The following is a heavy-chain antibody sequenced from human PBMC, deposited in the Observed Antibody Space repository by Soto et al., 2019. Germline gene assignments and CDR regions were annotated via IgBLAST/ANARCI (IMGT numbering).Heavy chain of an antibody. J-gene: IGHJ4*02. V-gene: IGHV4-39*01. CDR3: ARQVLRFCSSTSCPRFDY. D-gene: IGHD2-2*01. CDR1: GGSISSSSYY. Sequence: PSETLSLTCTVSGGSISSSSYYWGWIRQPPGKGLEWIGCMYYSGSTYYNPSLKSRVTISVDTSKNQFSLNLSSVSAADTAVYYCARQVLRFCSSTSCPRFDYWGQGTLVTVSS. CDR2: MYYSGST.